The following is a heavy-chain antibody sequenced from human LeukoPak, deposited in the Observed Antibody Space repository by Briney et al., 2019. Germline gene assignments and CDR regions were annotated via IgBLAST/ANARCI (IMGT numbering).Heavy chain of an antibody. CDR2: IYTSGST. Sequence: PSETLSLTCTVSGGSISSYYWSWIRQPAGKGLEWIGRIYTSGSTNYNPSLKSRVTMSVDTSKNQFSLKLSSVTAADTAVYYCARENYYYGSGGVDYWGQGTLVTVSS. CDR1: GGSISSYY. CDR3: ARENYYYGSGGVDY. V-gene: IGHV4-4*07. D-gene: IGHD3-10*01. J-gene: IGHJ4*02.